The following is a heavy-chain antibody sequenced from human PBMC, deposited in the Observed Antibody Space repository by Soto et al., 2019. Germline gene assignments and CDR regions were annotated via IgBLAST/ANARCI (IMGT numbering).Heavy chain of an antibody. V-gene: IGHV1-8*01. CDR1: GYTFSGDD. D-gene: IGHD2-2*01. CDR2: MNPNSGNT. Sequence: ASVKGSCKASGYTFSGDDGNWVRQATGQGLEWMGWMNPNSGNTGYAQKFQGRVTMTRNTSISTAYMELSSLRSEDTAVYYCARGVVVVPAAMVYYYMDVWGKGTTVTVSS. CDR3: ARGVVVVPAAMVYYYMDV. J-gene: IGHJ6*03.